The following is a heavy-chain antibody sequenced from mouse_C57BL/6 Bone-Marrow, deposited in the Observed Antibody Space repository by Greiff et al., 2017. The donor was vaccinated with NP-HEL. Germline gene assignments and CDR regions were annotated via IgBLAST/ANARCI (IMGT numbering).Heavy chain of an antibody. J-gene: IGHJ4*01. D-gene: IGHD2-2*01. CDR1: GFSLTSYG. CDR3: ARHGGYGYDYAMDY. CDR2: IWSDGST. Sequence: VQLQQSGPGLVAPSQSLSITCTVSGFSLTSYGVHWVRQPPGKGLEWLVVIWSDGSTTYNSALKSRLSISKDNSKSQVFLKMNSLQTDDTAMYYCARHGGYGYDYAMDYWGQGTSVTVSS. V-gene: IGHV2-6-1*01.